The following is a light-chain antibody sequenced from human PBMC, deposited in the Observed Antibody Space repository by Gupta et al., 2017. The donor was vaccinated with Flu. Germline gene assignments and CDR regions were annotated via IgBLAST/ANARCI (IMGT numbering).Light chain of an antibody. V-gene: IGKV1-39*01. CDR2: VVS. CDR1: EGISNY. J-gene: IGKJ5*01. Sequence: GDIVTITSRAREGISNYLNWYQQKPGKAPKLLVYVVSSLESGVPSRFSGSGSGTDFTLTIAGLQPEDFATYFCQQSYSNPITFGQGTRLEIK. CDR3: QQSYSNPIT.